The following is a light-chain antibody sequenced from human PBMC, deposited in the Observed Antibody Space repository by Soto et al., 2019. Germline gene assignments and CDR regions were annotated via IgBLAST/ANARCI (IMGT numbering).Light chain of an antibody. CDR3: QQLNSSPVT. Sequence: DIQLTQSPSFLSASVGDRVTITCRASQGISSHLAWYQQQPGKAPKLLIYVASTLQSGVPSRFSGSGSGTNFSLTSTVFQRENIPSYYGQQLNSSPVTFGQGKRLEFK. V-gene: IGKV1-9*01. CDR1: QGISSH. CDR2: VAS. J-gene: IGKJ5*01.